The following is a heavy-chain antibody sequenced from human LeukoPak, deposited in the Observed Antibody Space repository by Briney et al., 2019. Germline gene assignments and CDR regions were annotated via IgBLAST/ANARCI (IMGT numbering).Heavy chain of an antibody. CDR3: ARDGRDDPDAFDI. CDR1: GGSISSSSYY. Sequence: PSETLSLTCTVSGGSISSSSYYWGWIRQPPGKGLEWIGSIYYSGSTYYNPSLKSRVTISVDTSKNQFSLKLSSVTAADTAVYYCARDGRDDPDAFDIWGQGTMVTVSS. CDR2: IYYSGST. J-gene: IGHJ3*02. D-gene: IGHD5-24*01. V-gene: IGHV4-39*07.